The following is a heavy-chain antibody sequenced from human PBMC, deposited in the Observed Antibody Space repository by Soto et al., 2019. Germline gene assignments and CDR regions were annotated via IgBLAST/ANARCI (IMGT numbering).Heavy chain of an antibody. Sequence: SETLSLTCTVSGGSISSYYWSWIRQPPGKGLEWIGYIYYSGSTNYNPSLKSRVTISVDTSKNQFSLKLSSVTAADTAVYYCAREEYCSGGSCYSVGRLDYWGQGTLVTVSS. J-gene: IGHJ4*02. CDR3: AREEYCSGGSCYSVGRLDY. V-gene: IGHV4-59*12. CDR2: IYYSGST. D-gene: IGHD2-15*01. CDR1: GGSISSYY.